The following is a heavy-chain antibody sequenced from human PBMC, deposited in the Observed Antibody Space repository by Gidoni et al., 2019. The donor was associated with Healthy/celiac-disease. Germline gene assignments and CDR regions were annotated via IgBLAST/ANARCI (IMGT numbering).Heavy chain of an antibody. J-gene: IGHJ5*02. D-gene: IGHD3-10*01. CDR2: KNPNSGNT. CDR3: ARAGGLLWFGESGANWFDP. V-gene: IGHV1-8*01. CDR1: GYTFTSYD. Sequence: QVQLVQSGAEVKTPGASVKVSCKSFGYTFTSYDINWVRQATGQGLAWMGWKNPNSGNTGYAQKFQGRVTMTRNTAISTAYMELSSLRSEDTAVYYCARAGGLLWFGESGANWFDPWGQGTLVTVSS.